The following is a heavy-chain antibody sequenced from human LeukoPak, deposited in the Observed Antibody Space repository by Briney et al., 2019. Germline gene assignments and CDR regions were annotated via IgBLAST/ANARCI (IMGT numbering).Heavy chain of an antibody. Sequence: GGSLRLSCAASGFTFGGYYISWLRQAPGKGLEWVSDISGSGSIIYYADSVKGRFTISRDNAKSSLYLQMNSLRAEDTAVYYCARRSSGWYFGYWGQGILVTVSS. CDR1: GFTFGGYY. V-gene: IGHV3-11*01. J-gene: IGHJ4*02. CDR2: ISGSGSII. D-gene: IGHD6-19*01. CDR3: ARRSSGWYFGY.